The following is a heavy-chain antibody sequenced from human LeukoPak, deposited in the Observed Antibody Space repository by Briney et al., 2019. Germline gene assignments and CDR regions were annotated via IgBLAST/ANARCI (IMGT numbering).Heavy chain of an antibody. CDR3: ASLYSSSPNYDY. Sequence: GRSLRLSCAASGFTFSSYAMHWVRQAPGKGLEWVAAISYDGSNKFYADSVKGRFTISRDNSKNTLYLQMNSLRAEDTAVYYCASLYSSSPNYDYWGQGTLVTVSS. V-gene: IGHV3-30-3*01. J-gene: IGHJ4*02. CDR2: ISYDGSNK. CDR1: GFTFSSYA. D-gene: IGHD6-6*01.